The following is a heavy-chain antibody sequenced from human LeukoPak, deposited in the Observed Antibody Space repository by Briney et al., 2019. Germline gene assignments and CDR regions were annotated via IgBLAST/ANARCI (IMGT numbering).Heavy chain of an antibody. CDR3: TTVLEKWELLLEWPEAEITFDY. CDR1: GFTFTTYW. J-gene: IGHJ4*02. V-gene: IGHV3-15*01. Sequence: KAGGSLRPSCAASGFTFTTYWMSWVRQPPGKGLEWVGRIKSKTDGGTTDYAAPVKGRFTISRDDSKNTLYLQMNSLKTEDTAVYYCTTVLEKWELLLEWPEAEITFDYWGQGTLVTVSS. D-gene: IGHD1-26*01. CDR2: IKSKTDGGTT.